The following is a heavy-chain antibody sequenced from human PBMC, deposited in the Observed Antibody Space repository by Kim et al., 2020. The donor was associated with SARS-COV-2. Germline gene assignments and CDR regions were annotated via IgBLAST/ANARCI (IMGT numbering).Heavy chain of an antibody. CDR1: GYTFTSYG. J-gene: IGHJ6*02. Sequence: ASVKVSCKASGYTFTSYGISWVRQAPGQGLEWMGWISAYNGNTNYAQKLQGRVTMTTDTSTSTAYMELRSLRSDDTAVYYCARVERMRVRSIAVAGKGVGYYYYGMDVWGQGTTVTVSS. CDR2: ISAYNGNT. D-gene: IGHD6-19*01. CDR3: ARVERMRVRSIAVAGKGVGYYYYGMDV. V-gene: IGHV1-18*04.